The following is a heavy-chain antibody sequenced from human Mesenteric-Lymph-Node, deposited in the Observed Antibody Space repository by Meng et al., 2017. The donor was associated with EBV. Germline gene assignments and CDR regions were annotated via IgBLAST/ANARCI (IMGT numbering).Heavy chain of an antibody. CDR1: GFSLSTSGVG. D-gene: IGHD5-24*01. V-gene: IGHV2-5*02. Sequence: QITLKESGPTLVKPXXXXPLXXTFSGFSLSTSGVGVGWIRQPPGKALEWLALIYWDDDKRYSPSLKSRLTITKDTSKNQVVLTMTNMDPVDTATYYCAHQDGYNSIGFLDHWDHGRLVTVYS. J-gene: IGHJ4*01. CDR3: AHQDGYNSIGFLDH. CDR2: IYWDDDK.